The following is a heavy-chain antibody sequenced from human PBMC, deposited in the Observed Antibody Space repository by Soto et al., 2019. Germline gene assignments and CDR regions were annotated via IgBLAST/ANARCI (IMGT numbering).Heavy chain of an antibody. CDR2: ISSSSSYI. CDR3: ARDIPPYYDILTGSQNYFDY. Sequence: GGSLRLSCAASGFTFSSYSMNWVRQAPGKGLEWVSSISSSSSYIYYADSVKGRFTISRDNAKNSLYLQMNSLRAEDTAVYYCARDIPPYYDILTGSQNYFDYWGQGTLVTVSS. CDR1: GFTFSSYS. D-gene: IGHD3-9*01. J-gene: IGHJ4*02. V-gene: IGHV3-21*01.